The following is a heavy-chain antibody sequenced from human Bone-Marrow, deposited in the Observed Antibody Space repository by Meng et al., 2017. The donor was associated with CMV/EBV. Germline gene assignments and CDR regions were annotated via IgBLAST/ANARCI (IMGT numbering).Heavy chain of an antibody. CDR3: ARTSDKLIVGVTGVLDY. J-gene: IGHJ4*02. CDR1: FTFSTYW. D-gene: IGHD1-26*01. Sequence: FTFSTYWMHWVRQVPGKGLVWVSRINSDGSTSNYADSVKGRFSISRDNAKNTLYLQMNSLRAEDTAVYYCARTSDKLIVGVTGVLDYWGQGILVTVSS. CDR2: INSDGSTS. V-gene: IGHV3-74*01.